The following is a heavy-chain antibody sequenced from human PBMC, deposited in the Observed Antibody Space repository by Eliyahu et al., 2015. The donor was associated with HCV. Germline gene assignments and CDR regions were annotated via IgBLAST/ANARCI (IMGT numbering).Heavy chain of an antibody. D-gene: IGHD6-19*01. CDR3: ARRGTGGNGWSAKAFDV. CDR2: ITGXGGNT. J-gene: IGHJ3*01. CDR1: GFXFDXYG. V-gene: IGHV3-23*01. Sequence: EVQMLESGGGSVQPGGSLRXXXAASGFXFDXYGMSWXRQAPGKGLEWVASITGXGGNTFYADSVKGRFTISRDNSRNTLHLQMSSLRVEDTAIYHCARRGTGGNGWSAKAFDVWGQGTMVTVSS.